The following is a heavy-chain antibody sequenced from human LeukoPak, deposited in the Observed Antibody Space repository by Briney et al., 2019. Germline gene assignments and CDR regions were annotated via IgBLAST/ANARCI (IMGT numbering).Heavy chain of an antibody. CDR1: GGSINNYY. Sequence: PSETLSLTCTVSGGSINNYYWNWIRQPPGKGLEWIAYIYYSGSTNYNPSLKSRVTISVDTSNNQFSLKLSSVTAADTAVYYCARAAGITMVRDGNWFDPWGQGTLVTVSS. J-gene: IGHJ5*02. D-gene: IGHD3-10*01. CDR3: ARAAGITMVRDGNWFDP. V-gene: IGHV4-59*01. CDR2: IYYSGST.